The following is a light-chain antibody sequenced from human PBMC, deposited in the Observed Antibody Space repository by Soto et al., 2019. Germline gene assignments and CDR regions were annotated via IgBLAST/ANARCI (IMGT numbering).Light chain of an antibody. CDR1: SSNIGSNY. CDR2: RNN. CDR3: AAWDDSLSGGV. V-gene: IGLV1-47*03. J-gene: IGLJ1*01. Sequence: QSVLTQPPSASGTPGQRVTISCSGSSSNIGSNYVYWYQQLPGTAPKLLIYRNNQRPSGVPDRFSGSKSGTSASLAISGLWSEDEADYYCAAWDDSLSGGVFGTGTKLTVL.